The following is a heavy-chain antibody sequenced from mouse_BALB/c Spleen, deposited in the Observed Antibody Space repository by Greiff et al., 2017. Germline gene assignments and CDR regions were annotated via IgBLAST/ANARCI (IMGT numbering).Heavy chain of an antibody. J-gene: IGHJ4*01. D-gene: IGHD1-1*01. CDR3: ARSYGSSYYAMDY. CDR2: ISYSGST. Sequence: EVQLKESGPSLVKPSQTLSLTCSVTGDSITSGYWNWIRKFPGNKLEYMGYISYSGSTYYNPSLKSRISITRDTSKNQYYLQLNSVTTEDTATYYCARSYGSSYYAMDYWGQGTSVTVSS. V-gene: IGHV3-8*02. CDR1: GDSITSGY.